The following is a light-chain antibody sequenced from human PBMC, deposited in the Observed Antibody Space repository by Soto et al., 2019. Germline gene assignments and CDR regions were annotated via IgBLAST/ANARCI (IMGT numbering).Light chain of an antibody. V-gene: IGKV3-11*01. CDR2: GAS. J-gene: IGKJ5*01. CDR3: QQRSKWQG. CDR1: QSVSRY. Sequence: EIVLTQYPATLSLSPGGRATLSCRASQSVSRYLAWYQQKPGQAPRLLIYGASNRATGIPARFSGSGSGTDFTLTISSLEPEDFAVYYCQQRSKWQGFGQGTRLEIK.